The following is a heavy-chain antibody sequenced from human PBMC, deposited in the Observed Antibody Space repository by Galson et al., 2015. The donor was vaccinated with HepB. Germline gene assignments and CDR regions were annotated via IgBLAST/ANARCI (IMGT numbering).Heavy chain of an antibody. D-gene: IGHD1-14*01. CDR2: IYWDDDR. Sequence: PALVKPTQTLTLTCTFSGFSLTTNGVGVGWIRQPPGKALEWLALIYWDDDRRYSPSLKNRLTIRKDTSKNQVALTMTNMDPVDTATYYCAHRRANSAYNYWGHGTLVTVSS. CDR1: GFSLTTNGVG. V-gene: IGHV2-5*02. CDR3: AHRRANSAYNY. J-gene: IGHJ4*01.